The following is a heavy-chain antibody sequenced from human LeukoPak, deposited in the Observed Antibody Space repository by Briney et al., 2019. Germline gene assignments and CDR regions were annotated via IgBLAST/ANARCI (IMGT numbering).Heavy chain of an antibody. J-gene: IGHJ4*02. CDR2: IRYDGSNK. V-gene: IGHV3-30*02. D-gene: IGHD3-9*01. Sequence: GGSLRLSCAASGFTFSSYGMHWVRQAPGKGLEWVAFIRYDGSNKYYADSVKGRFTISRDNSKNTLYLQMNSLRAEDTAVYYCASRRYYDILTGTGYWGQGTLVTVSS. CDR1: GFTFSSYG. CDR3: ASRRYYDILTGTGY.